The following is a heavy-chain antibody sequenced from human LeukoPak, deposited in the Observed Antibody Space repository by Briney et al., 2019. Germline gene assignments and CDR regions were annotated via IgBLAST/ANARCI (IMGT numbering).Heavy chain of an antibody. Sequence: SETLSLTCTVSGDSISSYYWSWIRQPPGKGLEWIGYIYYSGSTKYNPSLKSRVTISVDTSKNQFSLKLSSVTAADTAVYYCARDRQATTAYDAFDIWGRGTMVTVSS. J-gene: IGHJ3*02. V-gene: IGHV4-59*01. CDR3: ARDRQATTAYDAFDI. CDR1: GDSISSYY. D-gene: IGHD4-17*01. CDR2: IYYSGST.